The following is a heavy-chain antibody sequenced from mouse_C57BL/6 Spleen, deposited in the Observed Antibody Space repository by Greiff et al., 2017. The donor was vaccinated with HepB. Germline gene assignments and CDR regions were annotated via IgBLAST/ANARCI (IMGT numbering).Heavy chain of an antibody. CDR3: ANEGKNHMDY. CDR2: IDPSDSYT. J-gene: IGHJ4*01. Sequence: QVQLQQPGAELVMPGASVKLSCKASGYTFTSYWMHWVKQRPGQGLEWIGEIDPSDSYTNYNQKFKGKSTLTVDKSSSTAYMQLSSLPSEDSAVYYCANEGKNHMDYWGQGTSVTVSS. V-gene: IGHV1-69*01. CDR1: GYTFTSYW. D-gene: IGHD2-1*01.